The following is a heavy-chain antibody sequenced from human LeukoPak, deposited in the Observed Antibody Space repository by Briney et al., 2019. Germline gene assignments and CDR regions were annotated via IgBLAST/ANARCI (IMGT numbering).Heavy chain of an antibody. D-gene: IGHD6-13*01. CDR1: GFTFSDYY. CDR2: ISSSGSTI. CDR3: GRENAVAARLGYYYYGMDV. J-gene: IGHJ6*02. Sequence: PGGSLRLSCAASGFTFSDYYMSWLRQAPGKGLEWVSYISSSGSTIYYADSVKGRFTISRDNAKNSLYLQMNSLRAEDTAVYYCGRENAVAARLGYYYYGMDVWGQGTTVTVSS. V-gene: IGHV3-11*01.